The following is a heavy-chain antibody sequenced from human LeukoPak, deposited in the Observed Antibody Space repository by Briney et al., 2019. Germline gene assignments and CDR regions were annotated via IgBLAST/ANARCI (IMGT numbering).Heavy chain of an antibody. CDR2: VYSGGKT. D-gene: IGHD2-15*01. CDR1: GFNVTDNY. J-gene: IGHJ4*02. Sequence: GGSLRLSCVASGFNVTDNYMTWVRQAPGKGLGWLSVVYSGGKTYYADSVKGRFTISRHNSKNTLFLQMDTLRPEDTAVYYCARGVTFCSGGGCSFPTYWGQGTLVTVSS. V-gene: IGHV3-53*04. CDR3: ARGVTFCSGGGCSFPTY.